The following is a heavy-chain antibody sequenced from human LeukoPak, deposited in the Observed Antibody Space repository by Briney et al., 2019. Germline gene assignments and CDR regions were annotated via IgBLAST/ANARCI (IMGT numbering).Heavy chain of an antibody. J-gene: IGHJ4*02. CDR2: ISSNHSYI. CDR1: GLTFSNYG. CDR3: ARDRVILNPYFEFDY. D-gene: IGHD3-9*01. Sequence: PGGSLRLSCAASGLTFSNYGMHWVRQAPGKGLEWVSSISSNHSYIYYADSVKGRFTISRDNAKNSLYLQMNSLRAEDTAVYYCARDRVILNPYFEFDYWGQGTLVTVSS. V-gene: IGHV3-21*01.